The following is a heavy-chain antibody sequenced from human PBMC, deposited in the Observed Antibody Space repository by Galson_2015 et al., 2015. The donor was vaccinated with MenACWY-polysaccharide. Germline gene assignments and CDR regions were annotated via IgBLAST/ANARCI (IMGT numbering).Heavy chain of an antibody. CDR3: AKANGVVVPAAIEY. CDR2: ISGSGGST. CDR1: RFTFSSYA. V-gene: IGHV3-23*01. J-gene: IGHJ4*02. D-gene: IGHD2-2*02. Sequence: SLRLSCAASRFTFSSYAMSWVRQAPGKGLEWVSAISGSGGSTYYADSVKGRFTISRDNSKNTLYLQMNSLRAEDTAVYYCAKANGVVVPAAIEYWGQGTPVTVSS.